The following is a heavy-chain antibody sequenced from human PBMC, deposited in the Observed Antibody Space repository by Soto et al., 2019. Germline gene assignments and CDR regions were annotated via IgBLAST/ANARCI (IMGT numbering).Heavy chain of an antibody. Sequence: GGSLRLSCAASGFTFSDHYMDCVRQAPWKGLEWVGRSRNKANTYTTEYAASVRGRFTISRDDSKNSLYLQMNSLKTEDPAVYYCARYRVGRNGYDYWGQGT. V-gene: IGHV3-72*01. D-gene: IGHD1-26*01. CDR1: GFTFSDHY. J-gene: IGHJ4*02. CDR2: SRNKANTYTT. CDR3: ARYRVGRNGYDY.